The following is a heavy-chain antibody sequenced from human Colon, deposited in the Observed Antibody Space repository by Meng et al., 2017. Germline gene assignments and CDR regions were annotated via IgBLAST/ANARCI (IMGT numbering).Heavy chain of an antibody. J-gene: IGHJ4*02. Sequence: QVQLQESGPGLVKPSQTLSLTCSVSGGSFSSDNYYWTWIRQTPGKGLEWIGLTYYNGSPFYNPSLRSRVTISVDTSKDQFSLYLTSVTAADTAVYYCARGGSSGYYYFDSWGQGTLVTVSS. CDR3: ARGGSSGYYYFDS. CDR2: TYYNGSP. D-gene: IGHD3-22*01. CDR1: GGSFSSDNYY. V-gene: IGHV4-30-4*01.